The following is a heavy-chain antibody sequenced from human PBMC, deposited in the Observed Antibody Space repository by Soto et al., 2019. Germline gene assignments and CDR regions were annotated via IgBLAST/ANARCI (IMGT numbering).Heavy chain of an antibody. Sequence: SETLSLTCTVSGGSISSGGYYWSWIRQHPGKGLEWIGYIYYSGSTYYNPSLKSRVTISVDTSKNQFSLKLSFVTAADTAVYYCARRAADYGSGSSYPINWFDPWGQGTLVTVSS. J-gene: IGHJ5*02. CDR3: ARRAADYGSGSSYPINWFDP. CDR1: GGSISSGGYY. V-gene: IGHV4-31*03. CDR2: IYYSGST. D-gene: IGHD3-10*01.